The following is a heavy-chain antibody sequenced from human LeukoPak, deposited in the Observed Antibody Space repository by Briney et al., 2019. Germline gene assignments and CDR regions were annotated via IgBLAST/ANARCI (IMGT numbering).Heavy chain of an antibody. V-gene: IGHV4-59*01. Sequence: PSETLSLTCTVSGGSISSYYWSWIRQPPGKGLEWIGYIYYSGTTYYNPSLKSRVTISVDTSKNQFSLKLSSVTAADTAVYYCARGAYIAAAQYGYWGQGTLVTVSS. J-gene: IGHJ4*02. CDR3: ARGAYIAAAQYGY. CDR2: IYYSGTT. CDR1: GGSISSYY. D-gene: IGHD6-13*01.